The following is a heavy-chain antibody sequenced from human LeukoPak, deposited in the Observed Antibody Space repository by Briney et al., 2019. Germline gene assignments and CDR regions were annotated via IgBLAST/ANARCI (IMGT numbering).Heavy chain of an antibody. Sequence: PGASVKVSCKASGYTFSRYGISWVRQAPRQGLEWMGWISAYNGNTNYAQNVQGRVTMTTDTSTSTAYMEVRSLRSDDTAVYYCARGGPFPSGSSSREYYLDYWGQGTLVTVSS. J-gene: IGHJ4*02. D-gene: IGHD6-6*01. V-gene: IGHV1-18*01. CDR3: ARGGPFPSGSSSREYYLDY. CDR2: ISAYNGNT. CDR1: GYTFSRYG.